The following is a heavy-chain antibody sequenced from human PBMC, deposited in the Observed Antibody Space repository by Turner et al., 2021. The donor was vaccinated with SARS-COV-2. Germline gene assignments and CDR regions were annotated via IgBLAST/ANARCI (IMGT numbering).Heavy chain of an antibody. CDR1: GFTSSNYA. Sequence: EVQLLESGGGLVQPGGSLRLSCAASGFTSSNYAMSWVRQAPGKGLEWVSAITGTSGRAGSTFYADSVKGRFTISRDNSKNTLYLQMNSLRAEDTAVYYCAKGPMYSSGWTAGWGQGTLVTVSS. D-gene: IGHD6-19*01. V-gene: IGHV3-23*01. CDR2: ITGTSGRAGST. CDR3: AKGPMYSSGWTAG. J-gene: IGHJ4*02.